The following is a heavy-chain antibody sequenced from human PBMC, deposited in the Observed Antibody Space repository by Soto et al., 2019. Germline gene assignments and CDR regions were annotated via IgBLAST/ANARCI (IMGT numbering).Heavy chain of an antibody. Sequence: SETLSLTGTVSGDSIATGVHNWSGIRQLPGKGLEWIGYIFYSGPTYYNPSLKSRVTISVDTSKNQFSLKLNSVTAADTAVYYCARDRVMLTFGGASEEWGIDSWGRG. CDR1: GDSIATGVHN. CDR3: ARDRVMLTFGGASEEWGIDS. J-gene: IGHJ4*02. D-gene: IGHD3-16*01. CDR2: IFYSGPT. V-gene: IGHV4-31*03.